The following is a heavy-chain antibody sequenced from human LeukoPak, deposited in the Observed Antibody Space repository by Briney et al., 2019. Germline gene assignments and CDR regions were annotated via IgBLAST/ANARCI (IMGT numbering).Heavy chain of an antibody. J-gene: IGHJ4*02. CDR2: IWYDGSNK. Sequence: TGGSLRLSCAASGFTFSSHGMRWVRQAPGKGLEWVAVIWYDGSNKYYADSVKGRFTISRDNSKNTLYLQMNSLRAEDTAVYYCARDGTGSNSGWYIHWGQGALVTVSS. D-gene: IGHD6-19*01. CDR1: GFTFSSHG. CDR3: ARDGTGSNSGWYIH. V-gene: IGHV3-33*01.